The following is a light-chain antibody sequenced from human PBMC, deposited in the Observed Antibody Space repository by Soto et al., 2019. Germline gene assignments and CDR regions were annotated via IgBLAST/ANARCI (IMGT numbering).Light chain of an antibody. CDR1: QRISSSY. V-gene: IGKV3D-20*02. CDR2: GAS. J-gene: IGKJ5*01. CDR3: QQRHMWPIT. Sequence: EIVLTQSPDTLSLSPGEGATLSCRASQRISSSYLAWYQQKPGQAPRLLIYGASSRATGIPDRFSGSGSGTDFTLAISRLEPEDFAVYYCQQRHMWPITFGQGTRLEIK.